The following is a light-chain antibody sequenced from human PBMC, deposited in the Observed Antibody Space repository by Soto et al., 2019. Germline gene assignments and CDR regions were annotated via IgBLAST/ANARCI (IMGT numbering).Light chain of an antibody. CDR3: QSHDSSLSGDV. CDR1: SSNIGAGYD. J-gene: IGLJ1*01. V-gene: IGLV1-40*01. Sequence: QSVLTQPPSVSGAPGQRVTISCTRSSSNIGAGYDVHWYQQLPGTAPKLLIYGNIKRPSGVPDRFSASKSGTSASLDITGLQPEDEADYYCQSHDSSLSGDVFGTGTKVTVL. CDR2: GNI.